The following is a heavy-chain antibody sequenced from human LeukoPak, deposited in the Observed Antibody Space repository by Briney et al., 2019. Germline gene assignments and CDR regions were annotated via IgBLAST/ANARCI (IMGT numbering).Heavy chain of an antibody. Sequence: GGSLRLSCAASGFTFSSYAMHWVRQPPGKGLEWVAVIPYDGNNKYYADSVRGRFTISRDNSKNTLYLQMNSLRPEDTAVYYCASSRFDWLPYFEYWGQGTLVTVSS. V-gene: IGHV3-30-3*02. CDR3: ASSRFDWLPYFEY. CDR1: GFTFSSYA. CDR2: IPYDGNNK. J-gene: IGHJ4*02. D-gene: IGHD3-9*01.